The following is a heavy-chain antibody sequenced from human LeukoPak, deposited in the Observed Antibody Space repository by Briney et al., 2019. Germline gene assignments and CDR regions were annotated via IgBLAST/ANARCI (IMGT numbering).Heavy chain of an antibody. D-gene: IGHD3-3*01. Sequence: GGSLRLACAASGFTFSSYAMSWVRQAPGKWLEWVSAISGSGGSTYYADSVKGRFTISRDNSKNTLYLQMNSLRAEDTAVYYCAKITYYDFWSGPDYWGQGTLVTVSS. CDR3: AKITYYDFWSGPDY. J-gene: IGHJ4*02. CDR1: GFTFSSYA. V-gene: IGHV3-23*01. CDR2: ISGSGGST.